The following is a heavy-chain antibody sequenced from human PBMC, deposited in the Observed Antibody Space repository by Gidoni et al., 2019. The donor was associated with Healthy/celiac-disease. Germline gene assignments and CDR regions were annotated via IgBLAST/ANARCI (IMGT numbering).Heavy chain of an antibody. J-gene: IGHJ5*02. D-gene: IGHD4-17*01. CDR1: GFPFSDYY. CDR3: ARDLDYGDYGVLNWFDP. CDR2: MSSSGSTI. V-gene: IGHV3-11*01. Sequence: QVQLVESGGGLVKPGGSLRLSCAASGFPFSDYYMSWIRQAPGKGLEWVSYMSSSGSTIYYADSVKGRFTISRDNAKNSLYLQMNSLRAEDTAVYYCARDLDYGDYGVLNWFDPWGQGTLVTVSS.